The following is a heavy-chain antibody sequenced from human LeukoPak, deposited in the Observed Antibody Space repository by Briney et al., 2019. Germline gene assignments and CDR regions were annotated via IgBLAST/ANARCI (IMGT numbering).Heavy chain of an antibody. CDR2: ITSSGNTM. D-gene: IGHD4-11*01. CDR3: ARLRSKYWFDP. J-gene: IGHJ5*02. V-gene: IGHV3-48*03. CDR1: GFNFSSYE. Sequence: GGSLRLSCAASGFNFSSYEMNWVRQAPGKGLEWVSFITSSGNTMYYADSVKGRFTISRDNAKNSLYLQMNSLRADDTAVYYCARLRSKYWFDPWGQGTLVTVSS.